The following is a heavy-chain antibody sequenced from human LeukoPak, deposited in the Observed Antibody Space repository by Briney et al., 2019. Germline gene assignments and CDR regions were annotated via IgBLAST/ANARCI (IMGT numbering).Heavy chain of an antibody. CDR2: ISSSDTTI. J-gene: IGHJ1*01. CDR1: GLTFSSYD. V-gene: IGHV3-48*03. CDR3: ARGIGSAWYRYFHH. D-gene: IGHD6-13*01. Sequence: GGSLTLSCAPSGLTFSSYDMTWVRHAPEEGVECVSNISSSDTTIHYAYSVKGRFTFSRDNDRNSLYLQMSRLSVEDTAVYYCARGIGSAWYRYFHHWGQGTLVTVSS.